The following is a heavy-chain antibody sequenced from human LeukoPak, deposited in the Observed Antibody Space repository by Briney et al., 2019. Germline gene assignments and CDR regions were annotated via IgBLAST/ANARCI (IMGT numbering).Heavy chain of an antibody. CDR2: INPNSGGT. J-gene: IGHJ4*02. D-gene: IGHD3-22*01. Sequence: ASVKVSCKASGYTFTGYYMHWVRQAPGQGLEWMGWINPNSGGTNYAQKFQGRVTMTRDTFISTAYMELSRLRSDDTAVYYCARDAGDSSGYYYPTALDYWGQGTLVTVSS. CDR1: GYTFTGYY. V-gene: IGHV1-2*02. CDR3: ARDAGDSSGYYYPTALDY.